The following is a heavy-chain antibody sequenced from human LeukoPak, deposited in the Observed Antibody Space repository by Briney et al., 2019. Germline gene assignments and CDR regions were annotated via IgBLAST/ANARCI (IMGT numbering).Heavy chain of an antibody. CDR1: GYSFTSYY. J-gene: IGHJ4*02. V-gene: IGHV1-46*01. Sequence: GASVKVSCKASGYSFTSYYMHWGRQAPGQGLEWRGVINLSDGSTSYAQKFQGRLTMTRDTSTSTVYMELSSLRSEDTAVYYCARHQGAGEYPFDYWGQGTLVTVSS. CDR2: INLSDGST. CDR3: ARHQGAGEYPFDY. D-gene: IGHD3-16*01.